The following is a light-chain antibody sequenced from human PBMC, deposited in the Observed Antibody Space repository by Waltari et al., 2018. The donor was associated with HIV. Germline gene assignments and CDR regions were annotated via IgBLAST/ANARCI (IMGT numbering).Light chain of an antibody. CDR2: QAS. J-gene: IGKJ1*01. CDR1: QNINQW. CDR3: QQYNSYPWT. Sequence: DTQMTQSPSTLSAAVGDTLTITCRARQNINQWLAWYRQKVGQAPKLLVYQASILQTGVPSRISGTGSVTEFSLTITSLQPDDVATYYCQQYNSYPWTFGQGTKVDIK. V-gene: IGKV1-5*03.